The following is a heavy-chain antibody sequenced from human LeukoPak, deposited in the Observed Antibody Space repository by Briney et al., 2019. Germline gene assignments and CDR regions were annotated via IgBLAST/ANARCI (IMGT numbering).Heavy chain of an antibody. CDR3: ARGWDRDCTSTSCYIAYN. J-gene: IGHJ4*02. D-gene: IGHD2-2*02. CDR1: GFTFSSYG. V-gene: IGHV3-33*01. CDR2: IWYDGGNK. Sequence: PGGSLRLSCAASGFTFSSYGMHWVRQAPGKGLEWVAVIWYDGGNKYYADSVKGRFTISRDNSKNTLYLQMNSLRAEDTAVYYCARGWDRDCTSTSCYIAYNWGQGTLVSVSS.